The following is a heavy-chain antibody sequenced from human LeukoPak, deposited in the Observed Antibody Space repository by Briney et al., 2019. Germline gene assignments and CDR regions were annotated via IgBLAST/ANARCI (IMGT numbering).Heavy chain of an antibody. D-gene: IGHD3-3*01. CDR2: IYYSGST. V-gene: IGHV4-61*01. CDR1: XSYX. J-gene: IGHJ4*02. CDR3: ARTIFGVVIRYFDY. Sequence: XSYXWXWIXQXXXXGLXWIGYIYYSGSTNYNPSLKSRVTISVDTSKNQFSLKLSSVTAADTAVYYCARTIFGVVIRYFDYWGQGTLVTVSS.